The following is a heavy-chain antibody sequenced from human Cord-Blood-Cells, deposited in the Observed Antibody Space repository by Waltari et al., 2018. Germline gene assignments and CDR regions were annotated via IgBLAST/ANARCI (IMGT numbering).Heavy chain of an antibody. V-gene: IGHV4-59*11. J-gene: IGHJ3*02. CDR1: GGSISSHY. CDR3: ARDTPRSSWYAFDI. Sequence: QVQLQESGPGLVKPSETLSLTCTVSGGSISSHYWSWIRQPPGKGLEWIGYIYYSGSTTYDPSLKSRVTISVDTSKNQCSLKLSSVTAADTAGYYCARDTPRSSWYAFDIWGQGTMVTVSS. D-gene: IGHD6-13*01. CDR2: IYYSGST.